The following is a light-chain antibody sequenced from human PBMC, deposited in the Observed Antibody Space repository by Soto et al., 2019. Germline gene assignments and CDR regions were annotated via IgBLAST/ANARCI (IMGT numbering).Light chain of an antibody. Sequence: QAVLTQSPSASASLGASVKLTCTLSSGHSSYAIAWHQHQSEKGPRYLMKVNSDGSHIKGDGVSDRFSGSSSGAERYLTISSLQSEDEADYYCQTWGTGIQVFGGGTKLTVL. V-gene: IGLV4-69*01. CDR3: QTWGTGIQV. J-gene: IGLJ2*01. CDR1: SGHSSYA. CDR2: VNSDGSH.